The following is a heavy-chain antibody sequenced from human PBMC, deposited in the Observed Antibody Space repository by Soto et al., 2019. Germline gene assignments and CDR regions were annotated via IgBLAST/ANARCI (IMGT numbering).Heavy chain of an antibody. Sequence: SETLSLTCTVSGGSISSGGYYWSWIRQHPGKGLEWIGYIYYSGITFYNPSLKSRVTISVDTFKNQFSLKLSSVTAADTAVYYCARDSRIAVAGTGNPWGQGTLVTVSS. D-gene: IGHD6-19*01. CDR2: IYYSGIT. J-gene: IGHJ5*02. V-gene: IGHV4-31*03. CDR1: GGSISSGGYY. CDR3: ARDSRIAVAGTGNP.